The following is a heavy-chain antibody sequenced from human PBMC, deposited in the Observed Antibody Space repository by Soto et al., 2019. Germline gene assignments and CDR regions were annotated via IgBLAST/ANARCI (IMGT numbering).Heavy chain of an antibody. V-gene: IGHV1-3*01. D-gene: IGHD3-10*01. J-gene: IGHJ4*02. CDR1: GYTFTSYL. CDR2: INAGSGNT. Sequence: ASVKVSCKASGYTFTSYLMHWVRQAPGQRLEWMGWINAGSGNTEYSQKFQGRVTITRDTSASTVYMELNSLTSEDTAVYYCARPPYPLWFGELVLWGQGTLVTVS. CDR3: ARPPYPLWFGELVL.